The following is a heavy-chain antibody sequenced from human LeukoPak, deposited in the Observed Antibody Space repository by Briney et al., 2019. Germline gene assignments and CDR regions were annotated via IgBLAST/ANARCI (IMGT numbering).Heavy chain of an antibody. CDR3: ARDIGGAAVAGTCAFDI. J-gene: IGHJ3*02. Sequence: GGSLRLSCAASGFTFSSYSMNWVRQAPGKGLEWASSISSSSSYIYYADSVKGRFTISRDNAKNSLYLQMNSLRAEDTAVYYCARDIGGAAVAGTCAFDIWGQGTMVTVSS. CDR1: GFTFSSYS. V-gene: IGHV3-21*01. CDR2: ISSSSSYI. D-gene: IGHD6-19*01.